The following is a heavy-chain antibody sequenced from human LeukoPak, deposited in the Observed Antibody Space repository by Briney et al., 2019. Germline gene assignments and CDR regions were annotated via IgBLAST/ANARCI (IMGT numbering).Heavy chain of an antibody. CDR1: GGSFSGYY. J-gene: IGHJ5*02. Sequence: PSETLSLTCAVYGGSFSGYYWSWIRQPPGKGLEWIGEINHSGSTNYNPSLKSRVTISVDTSKNQFSLKLSSVTAADTAVYYCARRDYSSSWFEYNWFDPWGQGTLVTVSS. CDR3: ARRDYSSSWFEYNWFDP. V-gene: IGHV4-34*01. D-gene: IGHD6-13*01. CDR2: INHSGST.